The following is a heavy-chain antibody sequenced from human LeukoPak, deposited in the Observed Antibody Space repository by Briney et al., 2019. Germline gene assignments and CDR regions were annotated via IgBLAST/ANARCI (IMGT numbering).Heavy chain of an antibody. CDR2: IHSDGKNT. V-gene: IGHV3-74*01. CDR1: GFTFSNYW. J-gene: IGHJ3*01. CDR3: ATYVDTVRYDAFDV. D-gene: IGHD5-18*01. Sequence: WGSLSLSCAASGFTFSNYWMVWVRQAPGKGLVWVSRIHSDGKNTAYADSVKGRFTISRDNARNTLFLQMNSLRTEDAAVYYCATYVDTVRYDAFDVWGQGTMVTVSS.